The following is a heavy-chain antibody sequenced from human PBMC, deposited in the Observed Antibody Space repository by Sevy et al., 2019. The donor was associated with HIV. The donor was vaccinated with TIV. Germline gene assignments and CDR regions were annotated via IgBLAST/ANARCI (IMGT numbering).Heavy chain of an antibody. CDR3: ATSGGET. CDR1: GFTFSSYW. V-gene: IGHV3-7*01. J-gene: IGHJ5*02. D-gene: IGHD3-16*01. CDR2: IKQYGSEK. Sequence: GGSLRLSCAASGFTFSSYWMNWIRQAPGKGLEWVANIKQYGSEKYYVDSVKGRFTISRDNAKNSLYLEMNTLRAEDTAVYYCATSGGETWGQGTLVTVSS.